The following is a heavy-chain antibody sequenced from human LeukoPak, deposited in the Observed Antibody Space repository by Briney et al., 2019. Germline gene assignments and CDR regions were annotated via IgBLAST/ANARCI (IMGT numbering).Heavy chain of an antibody. V-gene: IGHV4-34*01. D-gene: IGHD4-11*01. Sequence: SETLSLTCAVYGGSFSGYYWSWIRQPPGKGLEWIGEINHSGSTNYNPSLKSRVTISVDTSKNQFSLKLSSVTAADTAVYYCARGPGSNYVYYYYYGMDVWGQGTTVTVSS. CDR2: INHSGST. CDR1: GGSFSGYY. J-gene: IGHJ6*02. CDR3: ARGPGSNYVYYYYYGMDV.